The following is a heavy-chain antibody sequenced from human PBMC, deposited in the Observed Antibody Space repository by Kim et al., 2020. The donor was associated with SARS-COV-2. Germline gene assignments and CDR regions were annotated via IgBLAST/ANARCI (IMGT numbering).Heavy chain of an antibody. Sequence: GGSLRLSCAASGFTFSDYTMDWVRQAPGGGMEWVSYINNDGTVMYYGDSVKGRFTISRDNSENSLFLQMNSLRDDDTAVYYCARGYCNSSRCYAGPDYWGQGTLVTVST. CDR2: INNDGTVM. J-gene: IGHJ4*02. CDR3: ARGYCNSSRCYAGPDY. D-gene: IGHD2-2*01. V-gene: IGHV3-48*02. CDR1: GFTFSDYT.